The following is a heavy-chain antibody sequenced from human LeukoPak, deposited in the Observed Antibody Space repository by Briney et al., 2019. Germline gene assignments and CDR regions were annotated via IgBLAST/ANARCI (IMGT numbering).Heavy chain of an antibody. CDR1: GFTFSSYA. Sequence: GGSLRVSCAASGFTFSSYAMHWVRQAPGKGLEWVAVISYDGSNKYYADSVKGRFTISRDNSKNTLYLQMNSLRAEDTAVYYCARDPHRYQLLYGGWFDPWGQGTLVTVSS. V-gene: IGHV3-30*01. D-gene: IGHD2-2*02. CDR3: ARDPHRYQLLYGGWFDP. CDR2: ISYDGSNK. J-gene: IGHJ5*02.